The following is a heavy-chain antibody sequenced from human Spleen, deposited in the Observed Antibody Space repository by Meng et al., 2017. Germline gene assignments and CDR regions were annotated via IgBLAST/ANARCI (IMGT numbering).Heavy chain of an antibody. CDR1: GYTFTSYA. J-gene: IGHJ5*02. CDR2: INPSDGYT. V-gene: IGHV1-46*01. CDR3: TRDHSTADVTVWWFDP. D-gene: IGHD4-17*01. Sequence: QVQLVQSGAEVKKPGASVKVSCKASGYTFTSYAMHWVRQAPGQRLEWMGIINPSDGYTMYEQKFQDRITITGDTSTGTVYMELSGLRSEDTAVYYCTRDHSTADVTVWWFDPWGQGTLVTVSS.